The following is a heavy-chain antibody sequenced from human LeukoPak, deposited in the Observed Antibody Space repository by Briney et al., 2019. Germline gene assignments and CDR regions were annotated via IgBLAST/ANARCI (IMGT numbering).Heavy chain of an antibody. CDR3: ARDPTTEAAIADSFDV. Sequence: GRSLRLSCTAAGFTFGEKAMSCVHQAPGKGLEWVGFTRSQAYGATQEYAGSVKGRFTISRDYSKHNVYLLMNSLKTEDTAVYYCARDPTTEAAIADSFDVWGQGTMVTVSS. CDR2: TRSQAYGATQ. D-gene: IGHD5-18*01. CDR1: GFTFGEKA. V-gene: IGHV3-49*04. J-gene: IGHJ3*01.